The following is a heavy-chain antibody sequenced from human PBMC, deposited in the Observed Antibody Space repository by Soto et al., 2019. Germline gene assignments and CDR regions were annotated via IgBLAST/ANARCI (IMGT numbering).Heavy chain of an antibody. V-gene: IGHV4-4*02. Sequence: QVQLQESGQGLVKPSGTLSLTCAVSGGSITSNNWWRWVRQPPGKGLEWIGEIYYSGNTNYNPSLRGRVSMSVDKSQNQFSLWLTSVTAADTAVYDWARGFGHTSSWYFDLWGQGILITFSS. D-gene: IGHD6-13*01. CDR3: ARGFGHTSSWYFDL. J-gene: IGHJ4*02. CDR1: GGSITSNNW. CDR2: IYYSGNT.